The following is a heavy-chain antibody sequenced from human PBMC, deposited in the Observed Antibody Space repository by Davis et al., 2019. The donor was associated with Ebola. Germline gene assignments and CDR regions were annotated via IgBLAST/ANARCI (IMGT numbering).Heavy chain of an antibody. CDR1: GVSISSGSYY. J-gene: IGHJ5*02. CDR3: ARQGWSGYSLRHWLDP. Sequence: SETLSLTCTVSGVSISSGSYYWGWIRQAPGKGLEWIGSISYSGNTYYNPSLKSRVTLSVDKSKNQFSLKVRSVTAADTAVYYCARQGWSGYSLRHWLDPWGRGTLVTVSS. V-gene: IGHV4-39*01. D-gene: IGHD3-3*01. CDR2: ISYSGNT.